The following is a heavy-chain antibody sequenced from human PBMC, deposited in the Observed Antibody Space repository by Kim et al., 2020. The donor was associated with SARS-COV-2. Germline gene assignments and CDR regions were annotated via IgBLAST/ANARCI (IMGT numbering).Heavy chain of an antibody. D-gene: IGHD5-12*01. V-gene: IGHV4-59*08. CDR3: ARQGRRYSGYDHFYFDY. CDR2: IYYSGTT. J-gene: IGHJ4*02. Sequence: SETLSLTCSVSGGSITSYYWSWIRQPPGKGLQWIGYIYYSGTTNYDPSLKSRVTLSVDRSKNQFSLKLSSVTATDTAVYYCARQGRRYSGYDHFYFDYWGQGILVTVSS. CDR1: GGSITSYY.